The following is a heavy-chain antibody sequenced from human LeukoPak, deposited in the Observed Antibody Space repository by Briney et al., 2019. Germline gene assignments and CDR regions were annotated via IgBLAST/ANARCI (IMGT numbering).Heavy chain of an antibody. D-gene: IGHD3-10*01. V-gene: IGHV3-48*04. CDR3: AKDDAWLRFGE. CDR1: GFTFSSYG. Sequence: HPGGSLRLSCAASGFTFSSYGMTWVRQAPGKGLEWVSYISSSSSTIYYADSVKGRFTISRDNAKNSLYLEVISLTAEDTAVYHCAKDDAWLRFGEWSQGTLVTVSS. J-gene: IGHJ4*02. CDR2: ISSSSSTI.